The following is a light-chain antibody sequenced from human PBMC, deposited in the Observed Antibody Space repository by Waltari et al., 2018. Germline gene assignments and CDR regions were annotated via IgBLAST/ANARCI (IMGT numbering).Light chain of an antibody. CDR2: DAS. Sequence: IVLTQSPATLSLSPGERATLSCRASQSVATYLAWYQQKPGQAPRLLIYDASIRATGIPARFSGSGSVTDFTLIISSLEPEDFAVYYCQQRSNWLTFGGGTKVEIK. CDR1: QSVATY. CDR3: QQRSNWLT. J-gene: IGKJ4*01. V-gene: IGKV3-11*01.